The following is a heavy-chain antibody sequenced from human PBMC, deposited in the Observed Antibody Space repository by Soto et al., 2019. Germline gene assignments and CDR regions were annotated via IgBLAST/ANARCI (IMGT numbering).Heavy chain of an antibody. V-gene: IGHV3-30*18. D-gene: IGHD3-22*01. CDR2: ISYDGINR. Sequence: GSLRLSCAASGFTFISYGMHWVRQAPVKGLEWVAVISYDGINRYYSDSVKGRFTISRDNSKNTLYLQMNSLRAEDTAMYYCAKALRTPGPLYYDSDSLLPRDSWGQGTLVTVSS. CDR1: GFTFISYG. J-gene: IGHJ4*02. CDR3: AKALRTPGPLYYDSDSLLPRDS.